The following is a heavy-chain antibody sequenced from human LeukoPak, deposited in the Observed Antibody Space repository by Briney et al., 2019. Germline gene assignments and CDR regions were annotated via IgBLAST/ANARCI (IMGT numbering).Heavy chain of an antibody. CDR2: ISSSSSYI. D-gene: IGHD5-18*01. CDR1: GFTFSSYS. CDR3: AKDYLRYSYAYDAFDI. Sequence: GGSLRLSCAASGFTFSSYSMNWVRQAPGKGLEWVSSISSSSSYIYYADSVKGRFTISRDNAKNSLYLQMDSLRAEDTALYYCAKDYLRYSYAYDAFDIWGQGTMVTVSS. V-gene: IGHV3-21*04. J-gene: IGHJ3*02.